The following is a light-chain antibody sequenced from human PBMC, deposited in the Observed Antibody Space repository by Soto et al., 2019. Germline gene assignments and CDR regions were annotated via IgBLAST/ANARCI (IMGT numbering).Light chain of an antibody. CDR1: QSLEYSDGNTY. V-gene: IGKV2-30*01. CDR2: KVS. J-gene: IGKJ3*01. CDR3: MQGTHPFT. Sequence: DVVMTQSPLSLPVTLGQPASISCRSSQSLEYSDGNTYLNWFQQRPGQSPRRLIYKVSNRDSGVPDRFSGSGSGTDFTLKISRVEAEDVGVYYCMQGTHPFTFGPGTKVDIK.